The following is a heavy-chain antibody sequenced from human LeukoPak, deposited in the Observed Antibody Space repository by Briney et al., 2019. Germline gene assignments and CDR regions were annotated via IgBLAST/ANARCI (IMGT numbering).Heavy chain of an antibody. D-gene: IGHD1-26*01. CDR3: ARTLHSGSYFRGGHIDY. Sequence: PSETLSLTCAVYGGSFSGYYWSWIRQPPGKGLEWIGYIYYSGSTYYNPSLKSRVTISVDTSKNQFSLKLSSVTAADTAVYYCARTLHSGSYFRGGHIDYWGQGTLVTVSS. CDR1: GGSFSGYY. CDR2: IYYSGST. V-gene: IGHV4-34*09. J-gene: IGHJ4*02.